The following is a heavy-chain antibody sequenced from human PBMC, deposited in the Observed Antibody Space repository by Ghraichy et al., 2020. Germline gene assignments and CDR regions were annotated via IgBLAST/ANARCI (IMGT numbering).Heavy chain of an antibody. D-gene: IGHD2-2*01. J-gene: IGHJ3*02. CDR3: ARADPDYCSSTSCQDAFDI. Sequence: SETLSLTCTVSGGSISSYYWSWIRQPAGKGLEWIGRIYTSGSTNYNPSLKSRVTMSVDTSKNQFSLKLSSVTAADTAVYYCARADPDYCSSTSCQDAFDIWGQGTMVTVSS. CDR1: GGSISSYY. CDR2: IYTSGST. V-gene: IGHV4-4*07.